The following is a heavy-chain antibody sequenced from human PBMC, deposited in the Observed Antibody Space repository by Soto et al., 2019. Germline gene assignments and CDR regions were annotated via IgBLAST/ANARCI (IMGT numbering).Heavy chain of an antibody. CDR3: ARGLYDSGSFYFDF. V-gene: IGHV3-23*01. Sequence: EVQLLESGGGLVQPGGSLRLSCAASGFTFTTYGMSWVRQTPGKGLEWVSAISGSGGTTYYADSVKGRFTISRDTSENTLYLQMNSLRAEDTAVYYCARGLYDSGSFYFDFWGQGTLVTVSS. J-gene: IGHJ4*02. D-gene: IGHD3-10*01. CDR2: ISGSGGTT. CDR1: GFTFTTYG.